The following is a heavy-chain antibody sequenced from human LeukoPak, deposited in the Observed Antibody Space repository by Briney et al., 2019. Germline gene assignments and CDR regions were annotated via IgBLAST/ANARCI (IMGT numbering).Heavy chain of an antibody. D-gene: IGHD2-2*01. CDR3: ARARYCSSTSCPHAPYYYYYYGMDV. J-gene: IGHJ6*02. V-gene: IGHV4-61*01. CDR1: GVSVSSGSSF. CDR2: INHSGST. Sequence: SETLSLTCTVSGVSVSSGSSFWSWIRQPPGKGLEWIGEINHSGSTNYNPSLKSRVTISVDTSKNQFSLKLSSVTAADTAVYYCARARYCSSTSCPHAPYYYYYYGMDVWGQGTTVTVSS.